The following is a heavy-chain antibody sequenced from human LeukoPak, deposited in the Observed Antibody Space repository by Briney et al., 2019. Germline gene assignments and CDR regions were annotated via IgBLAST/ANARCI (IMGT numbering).Heavy chain of an antibody. CDR1: GFTFDDYA. CDR3: ANLALGYGMDV. CDR2: ISWNSGSI. Sequence: GRSLRLSCAASGFTFDDYAMHWVRQAPGKGLEWVSGISWNSGSIGYADSVKGRFTISRDNAKNSLYLQMNSLRAEDTALYYCANLALGYGMDVWGQGTTVTVSS. J-gene: IGHJ6*02. D-gene: IGHD2-15*01. V-gene: IGHV3-9*01.